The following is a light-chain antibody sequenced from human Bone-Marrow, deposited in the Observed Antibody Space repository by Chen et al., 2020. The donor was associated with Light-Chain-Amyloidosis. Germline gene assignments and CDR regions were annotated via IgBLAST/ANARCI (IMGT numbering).Light chain of an antibody. Sequence: SYVLTQPSSVSAAPGQTPTIACGGNNIGSTSVHWYQQTPGQAPLLVVYDDSDRPSGIPERLSGSNSGNTATLTISRVEAGDEADYYCQVWDRSSDRPVFGGGTKLTVL. V-gene: IGLV3-21*02. CDR1: NIGSTS. CDR2: DDS. J-gene: IGLJ3*02. CDR3: QVWDRSSDRPV.